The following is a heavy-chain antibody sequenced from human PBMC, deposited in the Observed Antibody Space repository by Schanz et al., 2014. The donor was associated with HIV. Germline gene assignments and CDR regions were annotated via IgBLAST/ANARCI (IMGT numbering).Heavy chain of an antibody. CDR1: GGTFMTYA. CDR3: ARDFSGWTEFDY. CDR2: ILPRSGTT. J-gene: IGHJ4*02. D-gene: IGHD6-19*01. Sequence: QVQLVQSGAEVKKPGSSVKVSCKASGGTFMTYAISWVRQAPGQGLEWMGGILPRSGTTNYAQKWQDRVTMTADKSTSTIYMELNSLRSEDTAVYYCARDFSGWTEFDYWGQGTLVTVSS. V-gene: IGHV1-69*06.